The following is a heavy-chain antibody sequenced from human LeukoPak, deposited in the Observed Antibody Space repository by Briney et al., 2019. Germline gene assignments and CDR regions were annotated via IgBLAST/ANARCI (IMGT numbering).Heavy chain of an antibody. CDR1: GFTFSSYG. CDR2: IWYDGSNK. CDR3: ARGTYYYDSSGYYYGGIDY. Sequence: GGSLRLSCAASGFTFSSYGMHWVRQAPGKGLEWVAVIWYDGSNKYYADSVKGRFTISRDNSKNTLYLQMNSLRAEDTAVYYCARGTYYYDSSGYYYGGIDYWGQGTLVTVSS. D-gene: IGHD3-22*01. J-gene: IGHJ4*02. V-gene: IGHV3-33*01.